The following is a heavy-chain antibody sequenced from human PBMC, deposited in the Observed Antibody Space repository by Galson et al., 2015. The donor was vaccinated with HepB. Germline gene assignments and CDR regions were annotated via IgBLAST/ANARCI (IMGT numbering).Heavy chain of an antibody. D-gene: IGHD3-22*01. J-gene: IGHJ4*02. CDR3: ARWDFYYEGAWY. Sequence: SLRLSCAASGFTVSSNYMSWVRQAPGKGLEWVSVIYSGGSTYYADSVKGRFTISRDNSKNTLYLQMNSLRAEDTAVYYCARWDFYYEGAWYWGQGTLVTVSS. CDR2: IYSGGST. CDR1: GFTVSSNY. V-gene: IGHV3-53*01.